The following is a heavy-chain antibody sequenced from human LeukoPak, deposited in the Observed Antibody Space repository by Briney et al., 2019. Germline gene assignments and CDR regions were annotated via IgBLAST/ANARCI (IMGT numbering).Heavy chain of an antibody. CDR3: ARVALWFGGNLLNWFDP. CDR1: GYTFTSYD. CDR2: INPNSGGT. Sequence: ASVKVSCKASGYTFTSYDINWVRQAPGQGLEWMGWINPNSGGTNYAQKFQGRVTMTRDTSISTAYMELSRLRSDDTAVYYCARVALWFGGNLLNWFDPWGQGTLVTVSS. J-gene: IGHJ5*02. D-gene: IGHD3-10*01. V-gene: IGHV1-2*02.